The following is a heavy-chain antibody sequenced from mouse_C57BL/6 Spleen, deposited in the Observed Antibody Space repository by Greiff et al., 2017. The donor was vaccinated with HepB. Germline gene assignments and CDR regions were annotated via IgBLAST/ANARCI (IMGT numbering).Heavy chain of an antibody. V-gene: IGHV14-1*01. Sequence: DVQLVESGAELVRPGASVKLSCTASGFNIKDYYMHWVKQRPEQGLEWIGRIDPEDGDTEYAPKFQGKATMTADTSSNTAYLQLSSLTSEDTAVYYCTLDYYGSSYWYFDVWGTGTTVTVSS. CDR2: IDPEDGDT. CDR3: TLDYYGSSYWYFDV. J-gene: IGHJ1*03. CDR1: GFNIKDYY. D-gene: IGHD1-1*01.